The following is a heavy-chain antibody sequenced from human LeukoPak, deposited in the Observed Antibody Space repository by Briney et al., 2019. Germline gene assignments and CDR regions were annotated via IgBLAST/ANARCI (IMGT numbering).Heavy chain of an antibody. CDR2: IKQDGSEK. V-gene: IGHV3-7*01. J-gene: IGHJ6*03. Sequence: GGSLRLSCAASGFTLSSYWMSWVRQAPGKGLEWVANIKQDGSEKYYVDSVKGRFTISRDNAKNSLYLQMNSLRAEDTAVYYCARLADITYYYYYMDVWGKGTTVTVSS. D-gene: IGHD5-12*01. CDR3: ARLADITYYYYYMDV. CDR1: GFTLSSYW.